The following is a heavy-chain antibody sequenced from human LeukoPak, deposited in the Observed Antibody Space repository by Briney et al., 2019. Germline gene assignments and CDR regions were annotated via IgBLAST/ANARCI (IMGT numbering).Heavy chain of an antibody. Sequence: GGSLRLSCAASGFPFTFAMSWVRQAPGKGLEWVSSISGSGGDTYYADSVKGRFTVSRDNPKNTLYLQMNSLRAEDTAVYYCAKQSTARSLGEGGRGTLVTVSS. D-gene: IGHD6-6*01. CDR2: ISGSGGDT. CDR1: GFPFTFA. CDR3: AKQSTARSLGE. J-gene: IGHJ4*02. V-gene: IGHV3-23*01.